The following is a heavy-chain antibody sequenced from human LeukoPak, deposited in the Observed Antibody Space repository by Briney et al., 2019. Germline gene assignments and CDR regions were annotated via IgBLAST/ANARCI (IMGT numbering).Heavy chain of an antibody. CDR1: GFTFSSYA. CDR2: ISGSGGST. Sequence: PGGSLRLSCAASGFTFSSYAMSWVRQAPGKGLEWVSAISGSGGSTYYADSVKGRFTISRDNSKNTLYLQMNSLRAEDTAAYYCAKGYALSYSTLFDYWGQGTLVTVSS. D-gene: IGHD6-13*01. V-gene: IGHV3-23*01. CDR3: AKGYALSYSTLFDY. J-gene: IGHJ4*02.